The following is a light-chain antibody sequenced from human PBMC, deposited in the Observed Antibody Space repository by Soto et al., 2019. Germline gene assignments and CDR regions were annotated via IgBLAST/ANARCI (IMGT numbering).Light chain of an antibody. V-gene: IGLV2-14*03. J-gene: IGLJ1*01. CDR3: NSYTSSSTYV. Sequence: QSALTQPASVSGSPGQSITISCTGTSSDVGGFNYVSWYQQHPGKAPQLMIYDVTNRPSGVSYRFSGSKSVNTASLTISGLQAEDEADYYCNSYTSSSTYVFGTGTKLTVL. CDR2: DVT. CDR1: SSDVGGFNY.